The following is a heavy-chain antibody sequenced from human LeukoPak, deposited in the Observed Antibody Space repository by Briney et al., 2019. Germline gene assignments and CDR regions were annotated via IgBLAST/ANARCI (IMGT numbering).Heavy chain of an antibody. CDR1: GGSISSYY. D-gene: IGHD6-13*01. V-gene: IGHV4-59*01. CDR3: ARSGIAAAGGIDY. CDR2: IYYSGST. Sequence: SETLSLTCTVSGGSISSYYWSWIRQPPGKGLECIGYIYYSGSTNYNPSLKSRVTISVDTSKNQFSLKLSSVTAADTAVYYCARSGIAAAGGIDYWGQGTLVTVSS. J-gene: IGHJ4*02.